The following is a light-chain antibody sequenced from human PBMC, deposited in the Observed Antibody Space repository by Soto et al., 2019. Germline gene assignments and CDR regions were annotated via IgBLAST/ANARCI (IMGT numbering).Light chain of an antibody. CDR2: EVR. V-gene: IGLV2-14*02. CDR1: SGDVGTYNL. Sequence: QSVLTQPASVSGSPGQSITISCTGTSGDVGTYNLVSWYQKHPGKAPKLMIYEVRNRPSGVSNRFSGSQSGNTASLTISGLQAEDEADYYCSSYRSSNTPVVFGGGTKVTVL. CDR3: SSYRSSNTPVV. J-gene: IGLJ2*01.